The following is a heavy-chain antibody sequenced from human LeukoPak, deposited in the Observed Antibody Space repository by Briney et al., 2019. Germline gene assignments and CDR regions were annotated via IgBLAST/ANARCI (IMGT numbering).Heavy chain of an antibody. CDR2: MNPNSGNT. J-gene: IGHJ4*02. CDR1: GYTFTSYD. Sequence: ASVKVSCKASGYTFTSYDINWVRQATGQGLEWMGWMNPNSGNTGYAQKFQGRVTMTRNTSISTAYMELSSLRSEDTAVYYCARGRRDMGYCSGGSCQYYFDYWSQGTLVTVSS. D-gene: IGHD2-15*01. V-gene: IGHV1-8*01. CDR3: ARGRRDMGYCSGGSCQYYFDY.